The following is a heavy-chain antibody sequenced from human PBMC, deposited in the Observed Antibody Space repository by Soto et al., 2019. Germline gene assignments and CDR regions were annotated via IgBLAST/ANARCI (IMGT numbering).Heavy chain of an antibody. CDR2: IIPIFGTA. V-gene: IGHV1-69*06. Sequence: QVQLVQSGAEVKKPGSSVKVSCKASGGTFSSYAISWVRQAPGQGLEWMGGIIPIFGTANYAQKFQGRVTIIVDKSTSTAYMELRSLRSEDTDVYYCASEYDYSSSWSNWFDPWGQGTLVTVSS. J-gene: IGHJ5*02. CDR3: ASEYDYSSSWSNWFDP. D-gene: IGHD6-13*01. CDR1: GGTFSSYA.